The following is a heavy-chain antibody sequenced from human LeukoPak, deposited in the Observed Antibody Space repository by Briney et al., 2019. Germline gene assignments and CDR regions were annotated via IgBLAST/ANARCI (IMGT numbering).Heavy chain of an antibody. CDR1: GESSFSSYY. CDR3: SRQVVGNDY. D-gene: IGHD3-22*01. J-gene: IGHJ4*02. CDR2: INHSGYT. Sequence: PSETLSLTCAVYGESSFSSYYWSWIRQTPGGALEWIGEINHSGYTNYNPSLKSRVTLSIDTSKNQFSLRLYSVTAADTAVYYCSRQVVGNDYWCQGNRAIVSS. V-gene: IGHV4-34*01.